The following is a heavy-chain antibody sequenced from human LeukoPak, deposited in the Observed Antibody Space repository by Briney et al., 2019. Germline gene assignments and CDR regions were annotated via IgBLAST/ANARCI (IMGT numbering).Heavy chain of an antibody. Sequence: SETLSLTCTVSGGSISSYYWSWIRQPPGKGLEWIGYIYYSGSTNYNPSLKSRVTISVDTSKNQFSLKLSSVTAADTAVYYCARDGDYCDILTGYYNYYGMDVWGQGTTVTVSS. CDR2: IYYSGST. CDR1: GGSISSYY. J-gene: IGHJ6*02. CDR3: ARDGDYCDILTGYYNYYGMDV. V-gene: IGHV4-59*12. D-gene: IGHD3-9*01.